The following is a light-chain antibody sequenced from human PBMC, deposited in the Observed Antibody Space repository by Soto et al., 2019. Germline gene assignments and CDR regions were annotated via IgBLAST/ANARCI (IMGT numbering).Light chain of an antibody. Sequence: QSALTQPASVSGSPGQSITISCTGTSSDIGHYDYVSWYQQHPGKAPKLMIYHVTYRPSGVSNRYSGSKSGNSASLTISGLQADDEDYYYCCSLTTSHTYVFGSGTKLTVL. CDR1: SSDIGHYDY. CDR2: HVT. J-gene: IGLJ1*01. CDR3: CSLTTSHTYV. V-gene: IGLV2-14*03.